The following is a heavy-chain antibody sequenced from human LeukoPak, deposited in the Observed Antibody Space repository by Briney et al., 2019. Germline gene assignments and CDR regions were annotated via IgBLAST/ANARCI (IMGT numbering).Heavy chain of an antibody. CDR1: DDSISDYY. V-gene: IGHV4-59*01. CDR2: FHNSGTS. CDR3: ARLSEGVAVAYGYFDY. Sequence: SETLSLTCTVSDDSISDYYRGWIRQPPGKGLEWIGYFHNSGTSTYNPSLKSRVTISADTSKNQFSLKLNSLTTADTAVYYCARLSEGVAVAYGYFDYWGQGTLVTVSS. J-gene: IGHJ4*02. D-gene: IGHD6-19*01.